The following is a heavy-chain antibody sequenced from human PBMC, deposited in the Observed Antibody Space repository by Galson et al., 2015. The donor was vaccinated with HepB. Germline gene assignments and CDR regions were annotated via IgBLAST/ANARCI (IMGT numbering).Heavy chain of an antibody. CDR1: GFTLSTYA. CDR3: ARQMVTISDAFDI. J-gene: IGHJ3*02. Sequence: SLRLSCAVSGFTLSTYAMHWVRQAPGKGLEWAAVISYDGGNEYYADSVKGRFTISRDNSNNTLYLQMNSLRADDTAVYYCARQMVTISDAFDIWGQGTMVTVSS. CDR2: ISYDGGNE. V-gene: IGHV3-30-3*01. D-gene: IGHD5-24*01.